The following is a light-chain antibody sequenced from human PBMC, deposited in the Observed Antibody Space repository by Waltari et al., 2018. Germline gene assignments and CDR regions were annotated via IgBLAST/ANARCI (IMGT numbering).Light chain of an antibody. J-gene: IGKJ1*01. CDR2: GAS. Sequence: IMLTQSPGTLSLSPGERATLSCRASQIISRYLAWYQQKPGQAPRLLIYGASTRATGIPDRFSGSGSGTDFSLTISGLEPEDSAVYYCQHHFRLPATFGQGTKVEIK. V-gene: IGKV3-20*01. CDR3: QHHFRLPAT. CDR1: QIISRY.